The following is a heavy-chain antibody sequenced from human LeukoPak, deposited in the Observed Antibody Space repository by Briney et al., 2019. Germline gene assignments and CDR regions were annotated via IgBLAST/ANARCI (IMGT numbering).Heavy chain of an antibody. Sequence: SGPTLVKPPQTLTLTCTFSGFSLRTHAVGVGWIRQPPGKALEWLSLIYWNDDKRYSPSLKTRLTITKDTSNNKVVLTMTNMDPVDTATYYCAHRENYYTSGSFDYWGQGTLVTVSS. V-gene: IGHV2-5*01. D-gene: IGHD3-10*01. CDR2: IYWNDDK. CDR1: GFSLRTHAVG. CDR3: AHRENYYTSGSFDY. J-gene: IGHJ4*02.